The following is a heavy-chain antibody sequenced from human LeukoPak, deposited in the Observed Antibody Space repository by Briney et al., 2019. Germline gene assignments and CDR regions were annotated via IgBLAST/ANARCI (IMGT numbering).Heavy chain of an antibody. D-gene: IGHD2-21*02. CDR3: ARLPYCGGDCYPQFDY. V-gene: IGHV5-51*01. CDR2: IYPGDSDT. Sequence: GESLKISCKGSGYSFTSYWIGWVRQMPGKGLEWMGIIYPGDSDTRYSPSFQGQVTISAGKSISTAYLQWSSLKASDTAMYYCARLPYCGGDCYPQFDYWGQGTLVTVSS. J-gene: IGHJ4*02. CDR1: GYSFTSYW.